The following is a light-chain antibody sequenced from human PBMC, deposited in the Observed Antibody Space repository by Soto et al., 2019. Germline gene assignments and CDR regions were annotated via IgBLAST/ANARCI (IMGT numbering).Light chain of an antibody. J-gene: IGLJ3*02. CDR2: EVS. CDR1: SSDVGGYNY. CDR3: SSYTTSRTLV. Sequence: QSALTQPASVSGSPGQSITISCTGTSSDVGGYNYVSWYQQHPGKAPKLIIYEVSNRPSGVFNRFSGSKSGSTASLTISGLQPEDEADYYCSSYTTSRTLVFGGGTQLTVL. V-gene: IGLV2-14*01.